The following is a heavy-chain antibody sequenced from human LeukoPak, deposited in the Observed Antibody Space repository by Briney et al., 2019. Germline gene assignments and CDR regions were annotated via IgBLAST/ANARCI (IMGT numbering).Heavy chain of an antibody. D-gene: IGHD3-9*01. V-gene: IGHV1-69*13. CDR2: IIPILGTA. CDR1: GGTFSSYA. Sequence: SVKVSCKASGGTFSSYAISWVRQAPGQGLEWMGGIIPILGTANYAQKFQGRVTITADESTSTAYMELSSLRSEDTAVYYCARLGYYDILTGYYRAPRDYWGQGTLVTVSS. J-gene: IGHJ4*02. CDR3: ARLGYYDILTGYYRAPRDY.